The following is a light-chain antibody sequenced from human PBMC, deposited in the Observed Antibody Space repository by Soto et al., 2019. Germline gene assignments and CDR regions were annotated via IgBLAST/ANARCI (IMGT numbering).Light chain of an antibody. CDR2: LNSDGSH. Sequence: QLVLTQSPSASASLGASVKLTCTLSSGHSSYAIAWHQQQPEKGPRYLMKLNSDGSHSKGDGIPDRFSGSSSGTERYLTISSLQAEEEADYYGQTGSTGTRVFGGGTKLTVL. J-gene: IGLJ3*02. V-gene: IGLV4-69*01. CDR1: SGHSSYA. CDR3: QTGSTGTRV.